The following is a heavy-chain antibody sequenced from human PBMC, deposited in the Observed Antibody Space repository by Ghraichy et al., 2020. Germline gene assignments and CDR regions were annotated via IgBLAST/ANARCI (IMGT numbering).Heavy chain of an antibody. D-gene: IGHD2-15*01. Sequence: SETLSLTCSVSGGSISSSRYFWGWIRQPPGKGLEWIGTIYYSGSTYYNPSLKSRVTISVDTSKNQFSLKLRSVTAADTAVYYCARHDYCSGGNCVLSHSDYGMDVWGQVTSVTVSS. V-gene: IGHV4-39*01. J-gene: IGHJ6*02. CDR1: GGSISSSRYF. CDR2: IYYSGST. CDR3: ARHDYCSGGNCVLSHSDYGMDV.